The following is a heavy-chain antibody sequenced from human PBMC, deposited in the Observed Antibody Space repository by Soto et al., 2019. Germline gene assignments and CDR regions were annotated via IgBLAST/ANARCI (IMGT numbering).Heavy chain of an antibody. CDR2: IKSKTDGGTT. J-gene: IGHJ3*02. D-gene: IGHD3-22*01. CDR1: GFSCGSYW. CDR3: TTGTSFYYDSSGLYAFDI. V-gene: IGHV3-15*01. Sequence: GGSLRLSCAASGFSCGSYWMSWVRQAPGKGLEWVGRIKSKTDGGTTDYAAPVKGRFTISRDDSKNTLYLQMNSLKTEDTAVYYCTTGTSFYYDSSGLYAFDIWGQGT.